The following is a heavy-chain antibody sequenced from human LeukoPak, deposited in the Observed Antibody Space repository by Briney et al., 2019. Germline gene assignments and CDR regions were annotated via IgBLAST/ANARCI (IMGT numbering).Heavy chain of an antibody. Sequence: SETLSLTCTVSCGSISSSSYYWGWIRQPPGKGLEWIGSIYYSGSTYYNPSLKSRVTISVDTSKNQFSLKLSSVTAADTAVYYCATTFLDYWGQGTLVTVSS. J-gene: IGHJ4*02. CDR3: ATTFLDY. V-gene: IGHV4-39*01. CDR1: CGSISSSSYY. CDR2: IYYSGST.